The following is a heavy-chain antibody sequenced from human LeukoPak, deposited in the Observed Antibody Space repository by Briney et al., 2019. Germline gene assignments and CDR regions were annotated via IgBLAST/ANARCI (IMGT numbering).Heavy chain of an antibody. CDR2: IYPGDSDT. Sequence: GESLKISCQGSGYSFTTYWIGWVRQMSGKGLEWMGIIYPGDSDTRYNPSFQGQVTISADKSISTAYLQWSSLKASDTAMYYCARLPNSRTTDYFDYWGQGTLVTVSS. CDR1: GYSFTTYW. D-gene: IGHD1-14*01. V-gene: IGHV5-51*01. J-gene: IGHJ4*02. CDR3: ARLPNSRTTDYFDY.